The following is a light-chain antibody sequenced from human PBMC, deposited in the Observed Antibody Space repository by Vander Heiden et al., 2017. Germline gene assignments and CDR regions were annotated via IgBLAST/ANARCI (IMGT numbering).Light chain of an antibody. V-gene: IGKV1-5*01. CDR2: DAS. CDR1: QSISRW. CDR3: HQYDTYWT. J-gene: IGKJ1*01. Sequence: DLQMTQSPSTLSASVGDRVTITCRASQSISRWLSWYQQKTGKAPKLLIYDASTLEGGVPSRCSGSGSGTEFTLTISNLQPDDFATYYCHQYDTYWTFGQGTKVEIK.